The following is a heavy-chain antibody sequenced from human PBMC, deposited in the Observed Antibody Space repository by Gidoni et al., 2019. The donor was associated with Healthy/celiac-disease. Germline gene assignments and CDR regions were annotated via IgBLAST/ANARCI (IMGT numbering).Heavy chain of an antibody. Sequence: DVQVVESGGGLVQPGGSLRLSCAASAFTFSGYWKQWVRQDPEKGLVWVSRIDGDGSITSYADDVKGRFTISRDNAKNTVHLQMNRLRAEDTAVYYCARAWGGLYYFDYWGQGTLVTVSS. D-gene: IGHD3-16*01. CDR1: AFTFSGYW. CDR2: IDGDGSIT. CDR3: ARAWGGLYYFDY. V-gene: IGHV3-74*01. J-gene: IGHJ4*02.